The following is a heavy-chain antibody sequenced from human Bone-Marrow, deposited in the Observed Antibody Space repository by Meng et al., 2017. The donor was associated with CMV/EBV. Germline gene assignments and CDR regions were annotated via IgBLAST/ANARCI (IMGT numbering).Heavy chain of an antibody. CDR3: AKDPYYDFWSGYPSLHYYYGMDV. D-gene: IGHD3-3*01. CDR1: GFTFSSYA. Sequence: GESLKISCAASGFTFSSYAMHWVRQAPGKGLEWVAFIRYDGSNKYYADSVKGRFTISRDNSKNTLYLQMNSLRAEDTAVYYCAKDPYYDFWSGYPSLHYYYGMDVWGQGTTVTVSS. V-gene: IGHV3-30*02. J-gene: IGHJ6*02. CDR2: IRYDGSNK.